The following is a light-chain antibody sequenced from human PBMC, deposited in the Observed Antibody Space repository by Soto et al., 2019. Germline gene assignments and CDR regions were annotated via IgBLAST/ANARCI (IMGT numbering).Light chain of an antibody. CDR1: QSVSRY. CDR3: QQSDNSTIT. V-gene: IGKV3-11*01. Sequence: EIVLTQSPATRSLSPGERATLSCRASQSVSRYLAWYQQKPGQAPRLLIYDASNRATGIPARFSGSVSETDGTITISRLEKEDGAVYYCQQSDNSTITFGQGTRLEIK. J-gene: IGKJ5*01. CDR2: DAS.